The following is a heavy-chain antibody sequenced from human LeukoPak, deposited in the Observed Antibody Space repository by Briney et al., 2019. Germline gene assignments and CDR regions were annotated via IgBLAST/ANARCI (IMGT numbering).Heavy chain of an antibody. Sequence: ASVKVSCKVSGYTLTELCMHWVRQAPGKGLEWMGGFDPEDGETIYAQKFQGRVTMTEATSTDTVYMELSSLRSEDTAVYYCATRWRDYGGNSYYSDYWGQGTLVTVSS. D-gene: IGHD4-23*01. CDR3: ATRWRDYGGNSYYSDY. CDR1: GYTLTELC. J-gene: IGHJ4*02. CDR2: FDPEDGET. V-gene: IGHV1-24*01.